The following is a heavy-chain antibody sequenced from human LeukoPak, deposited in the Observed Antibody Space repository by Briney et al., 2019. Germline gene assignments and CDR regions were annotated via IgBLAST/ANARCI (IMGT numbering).Heavy chain of an antibody. V-gene: IGHV3-23*01. D-gene: IGHD3-22*01. J-gene: IGHJ4*02. CDR1: GFTFSSYA. Sequence: HSGGSLRLSCAASGFTFSSYAMSWVRQAPGKGLEWVSAISGSGGSTYYADSVKGRFTISRDNSKNTLYLQMNSLRAEDTAVYYCAEGFYDSSGYVLDYWGQGTLVTVSS. CDR3: AEGFYDSSGYVLDY. CDR2: ISGSGGST.